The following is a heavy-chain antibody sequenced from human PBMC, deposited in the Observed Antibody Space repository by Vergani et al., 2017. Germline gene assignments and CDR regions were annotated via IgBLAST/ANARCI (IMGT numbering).Heavy chain of an antibody. CDR1: GFTFSSYA. V-gene: IGHV3-23*01. D-gene: IGHD6-13*01. CDR2: ISGSGGST. Sequence: EVQLLESGGGLVQPGGSLRLSCAASGFTFSSYAMSWVRQAPGKGLEWVSAISGSGGSTYYADSVKGRFTISRDNSKNTLYLQMNSLRAEDTAVYYCAREAQQQLVYNDAFDIWGQGTMVTVSS. CDR3: AREAQQQLVYNDAFDI. J-gene: IGHJ3*02.